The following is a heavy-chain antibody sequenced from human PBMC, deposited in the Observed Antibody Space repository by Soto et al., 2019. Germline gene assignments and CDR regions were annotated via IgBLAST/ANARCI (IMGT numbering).Heavy chain of an antibody. CDR3: ARDRLTGTPFPIHWFDP. V-gene: IGHV3-30-3*01. J-gene: IGHJ5*02. D-gene: IGHD1-20*01. Sequence: GGSLRLSCAASGFTFSSYAMHWVRQAPGKGLEWVAVISYDGSNKYYADSVKGRFTISRDNSKNTLYLQMNSLRAEDTAVYYCARDRLTGTPFPIHWFDPWGQGTLVTVSS. CDR2: ISYDGSNK. CDR1: GFTFSSYA.